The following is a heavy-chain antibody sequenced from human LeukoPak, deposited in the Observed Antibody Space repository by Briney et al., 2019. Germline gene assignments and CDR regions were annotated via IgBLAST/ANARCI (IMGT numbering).Heavy chain of an antibody. CDR2: INPNSGGT. V-gene: IGHV1-2*02. CDR1: GYTFTGYY. Sequence: ASVKVSCKASGYTFTGYYMHWVRQAPGHGLEWMGWINPNSGGTDYAQKFQGRVTMTRDTSISTAYMELRSLRSDDTAVYYCARDRRPHWRVVMAEYYFDYWGQGTLVTVSS. J-gene: IGHJ4*02. CDR3: ARDRRPHWRVVMAEYYFDY. D-gene: IGHD2-21*01.